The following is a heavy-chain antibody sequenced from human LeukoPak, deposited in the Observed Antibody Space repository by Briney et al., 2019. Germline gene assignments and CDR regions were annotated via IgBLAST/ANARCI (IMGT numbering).Heavy chain of an antibody. CDR1: GFRFTGFW. J-gene: IGHJ4*02. CDR3: AREVDRSFGY. CDR2: INQESTET. D-gene: IGHD2-15*01. Sequence: GGSLRLSCAASGFRFTGFWMSWVRQAPGQGPEWVDNINQESTETYYVDSVRGRFTISRDNAKNSLSLQMNSLRVEDTAVYYCAREVDRSFGYWGQGNLVSVSS. V-gene: IGHV3-7*01.